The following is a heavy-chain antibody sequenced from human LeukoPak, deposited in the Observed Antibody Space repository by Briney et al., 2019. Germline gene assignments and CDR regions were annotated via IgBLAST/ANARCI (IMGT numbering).Heavy chain of an antibody. CDR2: IGGSDGIT. CDR3: AKEPGYSIGWGIDY. J-gene: IGHJ4*02. D-gene: IGHD6-19*01. Sequence: RSLRLSCAASGFTSSSYAMSWVRQAPEKGLEWIATIGGSDGITDYATSVKGRFTISSENFKNTLSLQMKSLRAEDTAVYYCAKEPGYSIGWGIDYWGQGPLVTVSS. CDR1: GFTSSSYA. V-gene: IGHV3-23*01.